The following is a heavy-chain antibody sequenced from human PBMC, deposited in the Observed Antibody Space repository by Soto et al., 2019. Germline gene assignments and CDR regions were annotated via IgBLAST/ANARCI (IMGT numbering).Heavy chain of an antibody. CDR2: FDPEDGET. D-gene: IGHD2-21*02. Sequence: ASVKVSCKVSGYTLTELSMHWVRQAPGKGLEWMGGFDPEDGETIYAQKFQGRVTMTEDTSTDTVYMELSSLRSEDTAVYYCARDACGGDCYWGHFDYWGQGTLVTVSS. CDR1: GYTLTELS. CDR3: ARDACGGDCYWGHFDY. V-gene: IGHV1-24*01. J-gene: IGHJ4*02.